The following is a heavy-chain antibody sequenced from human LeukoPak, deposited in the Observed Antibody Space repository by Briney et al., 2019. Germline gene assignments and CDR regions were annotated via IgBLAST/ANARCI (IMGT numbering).Heavy chain of an antibody. CDR3: ARAAAGTWYFDY. D-gene: IGHD6-13*01. V-gene: IGHV1-46*01. Sequence: ASVKVSCKASGYTFTSYYMHWVRQASGQGLEWMGIINPSGGSTSYAQKFQGRVTMTRDTSTSTVYMELSSLRSEDTAVYYCARAAAGTWYFDYWGQGTLVTVSS. J-gene: IGHJ4*02. CDR2: INPSGGST. CDR1: GYTFTSYY.